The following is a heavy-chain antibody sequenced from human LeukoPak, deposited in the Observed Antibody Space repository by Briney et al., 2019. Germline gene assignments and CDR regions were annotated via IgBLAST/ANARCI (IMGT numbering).Heavy chain of an antibody. V-gene: IGHV3-21*01. CDR3: ASTSTRLLWFGELEYNWFDP. J-gene: IGHJ5*02. Sequence: GGSLRLSCAVSGFTFSSYSMNWVRQAPGKGLEWVSSISSSSSYIYYADSVKGRFTISRDNAKNSLYLQMNSLRAEDTAVYYCASTSTRLLWFGELEYNWFDPWGQGTLVTVSS. CDR2: ISSSSSYI. D-gene: IGHD3-10*01. CDR1: GFTFSSYS.